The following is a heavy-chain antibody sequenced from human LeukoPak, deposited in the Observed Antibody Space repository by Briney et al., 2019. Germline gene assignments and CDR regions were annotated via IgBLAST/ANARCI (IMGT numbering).Heavy chain of an antibody. J-gene: IGHJ5*02. CDR3: ARGFFGAGSGWYGDWFDP. CDR2: IIPIFGTA. Sequence: SVKVSCKASGGTFSSYAISWVRQAPGQGLEWMGRIIPIFGTANYAQKFQGRVTITTDESTSAAYMELSSLRSEDTAVYYCARGFFGAGSGWYGDWFDPWGQGTLVTVSS. CDR1: GGTFSSYA. V-gene: IGHV1-69*05. D-gene: IGHD6-19*01.